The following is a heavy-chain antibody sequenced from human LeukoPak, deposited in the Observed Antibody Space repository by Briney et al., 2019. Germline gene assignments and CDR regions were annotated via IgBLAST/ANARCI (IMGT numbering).Heavy chain of an antibody. D-gene: IGHD3-22*01. CDR1: GFTFSSYA. V-gene: IGHV3-23*01. J-gene: IGHJ3*02. CDR3: AGTYYYDKGAFDI. Sequence: GGSLRLSCAVSGFTFSSYAMSWVRQAPGNGLEWVSGISGSGGSTYYADSVKGRFTISRDNSKNTLYLQMNSLRAEDTAVYYCAGTYYYDKGAFDIWGQGTMVTVSS. CDR2: ISGSGGST.